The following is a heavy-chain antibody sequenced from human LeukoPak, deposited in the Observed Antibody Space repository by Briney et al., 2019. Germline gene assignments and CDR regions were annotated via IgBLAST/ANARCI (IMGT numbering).Heavy chain of an antibody. CDR1: GGSFSGYY. V-gene: IGHV4-34*01. J-gene: IGHJ3*02. D-gene: IGHD2-15*01. CDR3: ARHLLFYCSGGSCYSVRVFDI. CDR2: INHSGST. Sequence: KASETLSLTCAVYGGSFSGYYWSWIRQPPGKGLEWIGEINHSGSTNYNPSLKSRVTLSVDTSKNQFSLKLTSLTAADTALYYCARHLLFYCSGGSCYSVRVFDIWGQGTMVTVSS.